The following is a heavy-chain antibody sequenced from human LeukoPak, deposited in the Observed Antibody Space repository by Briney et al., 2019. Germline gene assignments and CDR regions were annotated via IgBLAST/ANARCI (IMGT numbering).Heavy chain of an antibody. D-gene: IGHD3-10*01. J-gene: IGHJ6*02. Sequence: AGGSLRLSCAASGFTFSDYYMSWIRQAPGKGLEWVSYISSSSSYTNYADSVKGRFTISRDNAKNSLYLQMNSLRAEDTAVYYCARDRVVRGVHYYYYGMGVWGQGTTVTVSS. V-gene: IGHV3-11*06. CDR1: GFTFSDYY. CDR3: ARDRVVRGVHYYYYGMGV. CDR2: ISSSSSYT.